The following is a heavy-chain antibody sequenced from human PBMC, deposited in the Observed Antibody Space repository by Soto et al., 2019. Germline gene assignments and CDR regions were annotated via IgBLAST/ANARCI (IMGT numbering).Heavy chain of an antibody. CDR2: IYSGGST. Sequence: GGSLRLSCAASGFTVSSNYMSWVRQAPGKGLEWVSVIYSGGSTYYADSVKGRFTISRDNSKNTLYLQMNSLRAEDTAVCYCARAGTGDAFDIWGQGTMVTVSS. V-gene: IGHV3-66*02. D-gene: IGHD7-27*01. CDR1: GFTVSSNY. J-gene: IGHJ3*02. CDR3: ARAGTGDAFDI.